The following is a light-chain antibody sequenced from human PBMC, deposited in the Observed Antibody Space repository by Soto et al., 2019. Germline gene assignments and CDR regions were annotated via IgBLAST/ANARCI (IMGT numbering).Light chain of an antibody. J-gene: IGKJ3*01. CDR1: QSLLFSPNNLDY. CDR3: QQYYTTPYT. Sequence: DIVMTQSPDSLAVSLGETATINCKSSQSLLFSPNNLDYLAWYQQKPGQPPRLLIYWASTRESGVPDRFSGSGSGTDFTLSIFSLQAEDVAVYCCQQYYTTPYTFGPGTRVEIK. V-gene: IGKV4-1*01. CDR2: WAS.